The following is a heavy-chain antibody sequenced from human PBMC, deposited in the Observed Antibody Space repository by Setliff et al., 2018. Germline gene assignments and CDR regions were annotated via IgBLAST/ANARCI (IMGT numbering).Heavy chain of an antibody. V-gene: IGHV4-39*07. CDR1: GGSTSSSSYY. J-gene: IGHJ4*02. CDR2: IYYSGST. D-gene: IGHD3-3*01. Sequence: PSETLSLTCTVSGGSTSSSSYYWGWIRQPPGKGLEWIGSIYYSGSTYYSPSLKSRVTISVDTSKNQFSLKLSSVTAADTAVYYCARRETYYNFWSGYYAYWGQGTLVTVSS. CDR3: ARRETYYNFWSGYYAY.